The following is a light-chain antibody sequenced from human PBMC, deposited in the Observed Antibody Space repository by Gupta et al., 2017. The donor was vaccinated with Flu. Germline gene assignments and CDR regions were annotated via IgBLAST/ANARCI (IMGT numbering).Light chain of an antibody. CDR1: SSDAGGFNY. V-gene: IGLV2-8*01. CDR3: ASYAGSNSWV. Sequence: QSALTQPPSASGSPGQSVTISCTGTSSDAGGFNYVSWYQQHPGKAPKLMIYEVSKRPSGVPDLFSGSKSGNTASLTVSGLQADDEAYFYCASYAGSNSWVFGGGTKLTVL. CDR2: EVS. J-gene: IGLJ2*01.